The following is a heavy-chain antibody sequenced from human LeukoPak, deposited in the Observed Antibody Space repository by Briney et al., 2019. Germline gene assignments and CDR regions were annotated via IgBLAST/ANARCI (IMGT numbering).Heavy chain of an antibody. CDR3: AKTQWKVGATDYFDY. D-gene: IGHD1-26*01. CDR2: VNDHGDQT. CDR1: GFAFNNYA. Sequence: GGSLRLSCAASGFAFNNYAMTWVRQAPGKGLEWVSHVNDHGDQTYYADFVKGRFTISRDNSKNALFLQMDSLTAEDTAVYYCAKTQWKVGATDYFDYWGQGILVTVS. V-gene: IGHV3-23*01. J-gene: IGHJ4*02.